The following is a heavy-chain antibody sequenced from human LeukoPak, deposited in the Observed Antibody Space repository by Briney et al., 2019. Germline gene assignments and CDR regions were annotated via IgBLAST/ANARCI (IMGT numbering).Heavy chain of an antibody. CDR2: IYYSGST. J-gene: IGHJ4*02. D-gene: IGHD3-10*01. CDR1: GGSISSSSYY. CDR3: ARVWGRITMVRGVTFDY. V-gene: IGHV4-39*01. Sequence: PSETLSLTCTVSGGSISSSSYYWGWIRQPPGKGLEWIGSIYYSGSTYYNPSLKSRVTISVDTSKNQFSLKLSSVTAADTAVYYCARVWGRITMVRGVTFDYWGQGTLVTVSS.